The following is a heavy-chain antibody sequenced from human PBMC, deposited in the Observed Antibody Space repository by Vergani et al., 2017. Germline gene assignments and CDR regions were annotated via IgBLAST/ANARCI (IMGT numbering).Heavy chain of an antibody. CDR2: IHTSGST. Sequence: QVQLQESGPGLVKPSQTLSLTCTVSGGSINSHNYYWSWIRQPAGKGLEWIGRIHTSGSTNYNPSLKSRVTMSEDTSKNQFSLNLTSVTAADTAVYFCARDQWDDEGPRGWFAPWGQGILVTVSS. D-gene: IGHD1-26*01. CDR1: GGSINSHNYY. CDR3: ARDQWDDEGPRGWFAP. V-gene: IGHV4-61*02. J-gene: IGHJ5*02.